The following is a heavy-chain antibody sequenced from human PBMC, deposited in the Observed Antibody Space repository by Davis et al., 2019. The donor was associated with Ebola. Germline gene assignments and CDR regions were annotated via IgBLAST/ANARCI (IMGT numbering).Heavy chain of an antibody. CDR1: GFTFSSYA. CDR2: ISYDGSNK. D-gene: IGHD2-21*01. CDR3: ARTPQDGGEDLFDY. V-gene: IGHV3-30-3*01. J-gene: IGHJ4*02. Sequence: GESLKISCAASGFTFSSYAMHWVRQAPGKGLEWVAVISYDGSNKYYADSVKGRFTISRDNAKNSLYLQMNSLRAEDTAVYYCARTPQDGGEDLFDYWGQGTLVTVSS.